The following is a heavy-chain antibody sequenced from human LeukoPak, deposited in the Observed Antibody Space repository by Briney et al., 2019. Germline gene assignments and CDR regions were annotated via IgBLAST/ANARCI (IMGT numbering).Heavy chain of an antibody. J-gene: IGHJ4*02. CDR3: ARQNRDFWSGYHLDY. CDR2: ISAYNDNT. D-gene: IGHD3-3*01. V-gene: IGHV1-18*01. CDR1: GYTFTSYG. Sequence: ASVKVSCKASGYTFTSYGISWVRQAPGQGLEWMGWISAYNDNTNYAQKLQGRVSMTTDTSTSTAYMGVRSLRSDDTAVYYCARQNRDFWSGYHLDYWGQGTLVTVSS.